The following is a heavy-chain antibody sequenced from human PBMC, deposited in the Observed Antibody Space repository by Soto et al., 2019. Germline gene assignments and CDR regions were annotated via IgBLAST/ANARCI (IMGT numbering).Heavy chain of an antibody. CDR1: GFTFSSYS. CDR3: ARDRAIVGARGYYYGMDV. CDR2: ISSSSSTI. J-gene: IGHJ6*02. V-gene: IGHV3-48*02. D-gene: IGHD1-26*01. Sequence: GGSLRLSCAAAGFTFSSYSMNWVRQAPGKGLEWVSYISSSSSTIYYADSVKGRFTISRDNAKNSLYLQMNSLRDEDTAVYYCARDRAIVGARGYYYGMDVWGQGTTVTVSS.